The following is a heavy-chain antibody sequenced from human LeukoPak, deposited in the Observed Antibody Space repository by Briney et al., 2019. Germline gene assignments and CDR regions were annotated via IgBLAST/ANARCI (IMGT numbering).Heavy chain of an antibody. CDR1: GGSISGSDYY. CDR2: IYYSGRT. V-gene: IGHV4-39*07. J-gene: IGHJ4*02. Sequence: SETLSLTCTVSGGSISGSDYYWGWIRQPPGKGLEWIGSIYYSGRTFYNPSLKSRVAISVDTSKNQFSLNLISVTAADTAVYYCARGSTVTTREYYFDYWGQGTLVTVSS. CDR3: ARGSTVTTREYYFDY. D-gene: IGHD4-17*01.